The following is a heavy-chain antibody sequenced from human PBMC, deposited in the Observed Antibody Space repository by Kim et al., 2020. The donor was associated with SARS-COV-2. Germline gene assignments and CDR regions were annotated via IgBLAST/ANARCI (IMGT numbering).Heavy chain of an antibody. D-gene: IGHD4-17*01. Sequence: SETLSLTCTVSGGSISSSRYYWGWIRQPPGKGLEWIGSIYYSGSTYYNPSLKSRVTISVDTSKNQFSLKLSSVTAADTAVYYFARGDDYGDYLGYFDYWG. V-gene: IGHV4-39*07. CDR2: IYYSGST. CDR3: ARGDDYGDYLGYFDY. CDR1: GGSISSSRYY. J-gene: IGHJ4*01.